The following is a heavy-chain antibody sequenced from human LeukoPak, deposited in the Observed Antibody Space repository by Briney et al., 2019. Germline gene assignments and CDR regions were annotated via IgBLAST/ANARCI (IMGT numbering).Heavy chain of an antibody. V-gene: IGHV1-69*05. CDR1: GGTFSSYA. Sequence: SVKVSCKASGGTFSSYAISRVRQAPGQGLEWMGGIIPIFGTANYAQKFQGRVTITTDESTSTAYMELSSLRSEDTAVYYCARGLAAMAIFDYWGQGXXVTVS. D-gene: IGHD5-18*01. J-gene: IGHJ4*02. CDR2: IIPIFGTA. CDR3: ARGLAAMAIFDY.